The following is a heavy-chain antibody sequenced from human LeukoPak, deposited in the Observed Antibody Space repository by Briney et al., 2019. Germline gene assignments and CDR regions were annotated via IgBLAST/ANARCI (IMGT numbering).Heavy chain of an antibody. CDR2: IRYDGSNK. Sequence: GGSLRLSCAASGFTSSSYSMNWVRQAPGKGLEWVAFIRYDGSNKYYADSVKGRFTISRDNSKNTLYLQMNSLRAEDTAVYYCAKYGGYSYGSQLGYWGQGTLVTVSS. CDR3: AKYGGYSYGSQLGY. V-gene: IGHV3-30*02. D-gene: IGHD5-18*01. CDR1: GFTSSSYS. J-gene: IGHJ4*02.